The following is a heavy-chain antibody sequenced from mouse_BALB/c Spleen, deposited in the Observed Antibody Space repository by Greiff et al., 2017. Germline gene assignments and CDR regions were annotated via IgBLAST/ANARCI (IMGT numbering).Heavy chain of an antibody. D-gene: IGHD2-2*01. J-gene: IGHJ3*01. V-gene: IGHV5-17*02. CDR1: GFTFSSFG. CDR3: ARSGGYDAWFAY. Sequence: EVKLVESGGGLVQPGGSRKLSCAASGFTFSSFGMHWVRQAPEKGLEWVAYISSGSSTIYYADTVKGRFTISRDNPKNTLFLQMTSLRSEDTAMYYCARSGGYDAWFAYWGQGTLVTVSA. CDR2: ISSGSSTI.